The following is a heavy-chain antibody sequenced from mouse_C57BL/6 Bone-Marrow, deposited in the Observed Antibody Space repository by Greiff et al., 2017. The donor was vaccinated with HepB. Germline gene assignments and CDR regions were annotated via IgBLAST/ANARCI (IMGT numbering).Heavy chain of an antibody. Sequence: EVQVVESGPELVKPGASVKMSCKASGYTFTDYNMHWVKQSHGKSLEWIGYINPNNGGTSYNQKFKGKATLTVNKSSSTAYMELRSLTSEDSAVYYCAREEVPHWYFDVWGTGTTVTVSS. D-gene: IGHD2-14*01. J-gene: IGHJ1*03. CDR1: GYTFTDYN. CDR2: INPNNGGT. V-gene: IGHV1-22*01. CDR3: AREEVPHWYFDV.